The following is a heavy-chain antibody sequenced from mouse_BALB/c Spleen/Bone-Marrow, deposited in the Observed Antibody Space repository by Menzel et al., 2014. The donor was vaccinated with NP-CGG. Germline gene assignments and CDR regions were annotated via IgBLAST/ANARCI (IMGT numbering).Heavy chain of an antibody. Sequence: EVQVVESGGGLVQPGGSRKLSCAASGFTFSDYGVAWVRQAPGKGPEWVAFISNLAYSIYYADTVTGRFTISRENAKNTLYLEMSSPRSEDTAMYYRARDYYGSSYWYFDVWGAGTTATVSS. D-gene: IGHD1-1*01. V-gene: IGHV5-15*02. J-gene: IGHJ1*01. CDR3: ARDYYGSSYWYFDV. CDR1: GFTFSDYG. CDR2: ISNLAYSI.